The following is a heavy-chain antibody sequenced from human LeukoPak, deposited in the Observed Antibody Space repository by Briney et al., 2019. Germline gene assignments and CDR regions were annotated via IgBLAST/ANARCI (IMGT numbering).Heavy chain of an antibody. CDR3: ARRLTAMVTGNWFDP. CDR1: GGSFSGYY. Sequence: SETLSLTCAVYGGSFSGYYWSWIRQPPGKGLEWIGEINHSGSTNYNPSLKSRVTISVDTSKNQFSLKLSSVTAADTAVYYCARRLTAMVTGNWFDPWGQGTLVTVSS. V-gene: IGHV4-34*01. D-gene: IGHD5-18*01. J-gene: IGHJ5*02. CDR2: INHSGST.